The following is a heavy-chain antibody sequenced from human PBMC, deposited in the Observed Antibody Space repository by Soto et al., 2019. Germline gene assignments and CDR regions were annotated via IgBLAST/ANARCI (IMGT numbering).Heavy chain of an antibody. D-gene: IGHD1-26*01. V-gene: IGHV1-46*01. CDR3: ARDRGVGATVLDY. CDR1: GYTFTSYG. J-gene: IGHJ4*02. Sequence: QVQLVQSGAEVKKPGASVKVSCKASGYTFTSYGISWVRQAPGQGLEWMGIINPSGGSTSYAQKFQGRVTMTRDTSTSTVYMELSSLRSEDTAVYYCARDRGVGATVLDYWGQGTLVTVSS. CDR2: INPSGGST.